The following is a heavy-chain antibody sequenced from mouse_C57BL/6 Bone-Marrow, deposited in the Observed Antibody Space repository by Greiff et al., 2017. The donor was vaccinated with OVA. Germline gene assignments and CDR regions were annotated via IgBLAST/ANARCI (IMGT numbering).Heavy chain of an antibody. CDR2: ISSGGDYI. D-gene: IGHD1-1*01. CDR1: GFTFSSYA. CDR3: TREGDYYGSRPYWDFDV. V-gene: IGHV5-9-1*02. J-gene: IGHJ1*03. Sequence: EVKVVESGAGLVKPGGSLKLSCAASGFTFSSYAMSWVRQTPEKRLEWVAYISSGGDYIYYADTVKCRFTISRDNARNTLYLQMSRQKTEDTAMYYCTREGDYYGSRPYWDFDVWGTGTTVTVSS.